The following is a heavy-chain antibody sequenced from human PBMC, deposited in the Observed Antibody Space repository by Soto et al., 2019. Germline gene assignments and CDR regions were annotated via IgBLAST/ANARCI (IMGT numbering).Heavy chain of an antibody. CDR2: KNYSGCT. V-gene: IGHV4-34*01. CDR3: ARAVTTADYYYYYGMDV. CDR1: GGSFSGYY. D-gene: IGHD4-17*01. J-gene: IGHJ6*02. Sequence: SETLSLTCAVYGGSFSGYYWSWIRQPPGKGLEWIGEKNYSGCTIYNPSLKSRVTISVDTSKNQFSLKLSSVTAADTFVYYCARAVTTADYYYYYGMDVWGQGTTVTVSS.